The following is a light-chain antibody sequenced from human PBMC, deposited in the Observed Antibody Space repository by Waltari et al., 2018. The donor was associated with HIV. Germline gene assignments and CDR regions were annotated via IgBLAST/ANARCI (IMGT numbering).Light chain of an antibody. CDR2: TNN. V-gene: IGLV1-44*01. CDR1: RSNIGSNT. Sequence: QSVVTQPPSASGTPGQMVTISCSGSRSNIGSNTINWFQQLPGTAPKLLIYTNNLRPSGVPDRFSGSKSGTSASLAISGLQSDDEADFYCAAWDDSLNAWVFGGGTKLTVL. J-gene: IGLJ3*02. CDR3: AAWDDSLNAWV.